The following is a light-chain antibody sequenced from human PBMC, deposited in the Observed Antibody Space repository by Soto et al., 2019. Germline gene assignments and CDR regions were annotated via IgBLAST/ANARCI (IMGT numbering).Light chain of an antibody. CDR1: RSDIGDYIY. CDR3: SSLTNSNTLL. CDR2: EVN. Sequence: QSVLTQPASVSGSPGQSVTISCTGTRSDIGDYIYVSWYQQHPGKVPKLLIYEVNKRPSGVSNRFSGSKSANSASLTISGLQAEDEADYYCSSLTNSNTLLFGGGTKVTVL. J-gene: IGLJ3*02. V-gene: IGLV2-14*01.